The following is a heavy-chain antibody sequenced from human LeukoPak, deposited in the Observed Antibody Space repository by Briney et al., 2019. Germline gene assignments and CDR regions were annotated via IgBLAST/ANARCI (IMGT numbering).Heavy chain of an antibody. D-gene: IGHD3-22*01. J-gene: IGHJ6*02. CDR1: GYTFTGYY. V-gene: IGHV1-2*02. CDR3: ARHVYDRGGFYSGMDV. Sequence: ASVKVSCKASGYTFTGYYMHWVRQAPGQGLEWMGWINGNNGGTNYAQKFQGRVTMTRDTSTSTAYMELSRLTSDDTAVYYCARHVYDRGGFYSGMDVWGQGTTVTVSS. CDR2: INGNNGGT.